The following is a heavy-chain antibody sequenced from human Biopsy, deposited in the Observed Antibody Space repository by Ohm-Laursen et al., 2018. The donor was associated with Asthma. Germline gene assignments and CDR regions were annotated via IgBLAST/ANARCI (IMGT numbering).Heavy chain of an antibody. CDR1: GISFRTYA. Sequence: SSLRLSCAASGISFRTYAIHWVRQAPGKGLEWVAVISYDGSTKYSADSVKGRFIVSRDISKNILSLQMNSLRPEDTAVYYCARDVVWFREVGGMDVWGQGTTVTVSS. CDR2: ISYDGSTK. J-gene: IGHJ6*02. V-gene: IGHV3-30*03. D-gene: IGHD3-10*01. CDR3: ARDVVWFREVGGMDV.